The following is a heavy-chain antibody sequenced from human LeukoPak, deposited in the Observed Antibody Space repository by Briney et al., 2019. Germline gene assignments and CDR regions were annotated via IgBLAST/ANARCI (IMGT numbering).Heavy chain of an antibody. Sequence: ASVKVSCKSSGYTFTSYDINRVRLATGQGLEWMGWMNPNSGNTGYVQKFQGRVSMTRNTSISTAYMELSSLRSEDTAVYYCGRGRGNGRPENYFDYWGQGTLVTVSS. J-gene: IGHJ4*02. V-gene: IGHV1-8*01. D-gene: IGHD2-8*01. CDR3: GRGRGNGRPENYFDY. CDR1: GYTFTSYD. CDR2: MNPNSGNT.